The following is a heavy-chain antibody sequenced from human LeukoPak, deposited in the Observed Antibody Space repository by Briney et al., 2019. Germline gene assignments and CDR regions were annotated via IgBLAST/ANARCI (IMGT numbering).Heavy chain of an antibody. J-gene: IGHJ5*02. D-gene: IGHD3-10*01. CDR1: GGSFSGYY. CDR3: ARQYYYGSGSYYKNWFDP. Sequence: SSETLSLTCAVYGGSFSGYYWSWIRQPPGKGLEWIGEINHSGSTNYNPSLKSRVTISVDTSKNQFSLKLSSVTAADTAVYYCARQYYYGSGSYYKNWFDPWGQGTLVTVSS. CDR2: INHSGST. V-gene: IGHV4-34*01.